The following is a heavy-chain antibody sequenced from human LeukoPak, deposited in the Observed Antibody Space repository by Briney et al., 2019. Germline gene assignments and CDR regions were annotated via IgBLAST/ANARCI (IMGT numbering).Heavy chain of an antibody. V-gene: IGHV1-8*03. D-gene: IGHD1-26*01. CDR2: MNPNSGNT. Sequence: ASVKVSCKASGYTFTSYDMNWVRQATGQGLEWMGWMNPNSGNTGYAQKFQGRVTITRNTSISTAYMELSSLRSEDTAVYYCARVQDLVGARKARLGYWGQGTLVTVSS. CDR1: GYTFTSYD. J-gene: IGHJ4*02. CDR3: ARVQDLVGARKARLGY.